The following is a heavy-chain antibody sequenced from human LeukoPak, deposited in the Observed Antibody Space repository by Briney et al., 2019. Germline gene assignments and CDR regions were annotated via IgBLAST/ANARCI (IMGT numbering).Heavy chain of an antibody. J-gene: IGHJ3*02. CDR1: GGSISSSNW. Sequence: PSGTLSLTCAVSGGSISSSNWWSWVRQHPGKGLEWIGYIYYSGSTYYNPSLKSRVTISVDTSKNQFSLKLSSVTAADTAVYYCARDRGGSGSYFHDAFDIWGQGTMVTVSS. V-gene: IGHV4-4*02. CDR2: IYYSGST. CDR3: ARDRGGSGSYFHDAFDI. D-gene: IGHD3-10*01.